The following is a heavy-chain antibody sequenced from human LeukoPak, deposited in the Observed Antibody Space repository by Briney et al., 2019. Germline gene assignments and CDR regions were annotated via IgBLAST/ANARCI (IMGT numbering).Heavy chain of an antibody. D-gene: IGHD6-13*01. J-gene: IGHJ6*03. CDR2: IIPIFGTA. CDR1: GGTFSSYA. Sequence: SVKVSCKASGGTFSSYAISWVRQAPGQGLEWMGGIIPIFGTADYAQKFQGRVTITADESTSTAYMELSSLRSEDTAVYYCARDGSSSWYYYYYYMDVWGKGTTVTISS. V-gene: IGHV1-69*13. CDR3: ARDGSSSWYYYYYYMDV.